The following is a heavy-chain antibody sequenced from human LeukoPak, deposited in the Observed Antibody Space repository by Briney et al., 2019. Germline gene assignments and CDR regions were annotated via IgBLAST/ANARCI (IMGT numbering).Heavy chain of an antibody. J-gene: IGHJ3*02. D-gene: IGHD3-9*01. CDR3: ARGYDILTGYYGGDAFDI. Sequence: SETLSLTCTVSGGSISSYYWSWIRQPAGKGLEWIGRIYTSGSTNYNPSLKSRVTMSVDTSKNQFSLKLSSVTAADTAVYYCARGYDILTGYYGGDAFDIWGQGTMVTVSS. CDR1: GGSISSYY. CDR2: IYTSGST. V-gene: IGHV4-4*07.